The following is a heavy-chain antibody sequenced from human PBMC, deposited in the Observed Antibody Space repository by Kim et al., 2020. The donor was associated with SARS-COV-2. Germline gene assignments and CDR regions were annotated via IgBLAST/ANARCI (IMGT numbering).Heavy chain of an antibody. J-gene: IGHJ3*02. V-gene: IGHV3-30*03. Sequence: GGSLRLSCAASGFTFSSYGMHWVRQAPGKGLEWVAVISYDGSNKYYADSVKGRFTISRDNSKNTLYLQMNSLRAEDTAVYYCHLNDVPDDAFDIWGQGTMVTVSS. CDR1: GFTFSSYG. CDR3: HLNDVPDDAFDI. CDR2: ISYDGSNK. D-gene: IGHD2-8*01.